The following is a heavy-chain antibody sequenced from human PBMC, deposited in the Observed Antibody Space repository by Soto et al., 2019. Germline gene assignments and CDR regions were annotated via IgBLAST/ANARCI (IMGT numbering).Heavy chain of an antibody. Sequence: EVQLLESGGNLVQPGGSLRLSCAASGLIFSDYAMSWVRQAPGKGLECVACISGGGGDTFYADSVKGRFTISRDNSKNTLSLHMNSLRVDDTAVYFCAKDRFGIVGPVDYWGQGTLVTVSS. CDR3: AKDRFGIVGPVDY. CDR2: ISGGGGDT. CDR1: GLIFSDYA. D-gene: IGHD1-26*01. J-gene: IGHJ4*02. V-gene: IGHV3-23*01.